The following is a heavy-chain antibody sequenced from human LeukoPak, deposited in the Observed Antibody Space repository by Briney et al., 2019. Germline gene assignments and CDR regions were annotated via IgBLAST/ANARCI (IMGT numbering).Heavy chain of an antibody. CDR1: GGSISSPNW. V-gene: IGHV4-4*02. Sequence: PSETLSLTCAVSGGSISSPNWWTWVRQPPGKGLEWIGEIYHSGRTNSNPSLESRVIMSVDKSKNQFSLKLTSVTAADTAVYYCARLFTTWFAFDIWGQGTMVTVSS. D-gene: IGHD2-21*01. CDR2: IYHSGRT. CDR3: ARLFTTWFAFDI. J-gene: IGHJ3*02.